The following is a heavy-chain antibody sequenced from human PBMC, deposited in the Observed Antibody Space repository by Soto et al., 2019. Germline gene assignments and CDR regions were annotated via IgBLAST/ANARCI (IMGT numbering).Heavy chain of an antibody. D-gene: IGHD6-19*01. Sequence: PSETLSLTCTVSGGSISSSSYYWGWIRQPPGKGLEWIGSIYYSGSTYYNPSLKSRVTISVDTSKNQFSLKLSSVTAADTAVYYCARHAVAVAGVFDYWGQGTLLTVSS. CDR3: ARHAVAVAGVFDY. CDR2: IYYSGST. CDR1: GGSISSSSYY. J-gene: IGHJ4*02. V-gene: IGHV4-39*01.